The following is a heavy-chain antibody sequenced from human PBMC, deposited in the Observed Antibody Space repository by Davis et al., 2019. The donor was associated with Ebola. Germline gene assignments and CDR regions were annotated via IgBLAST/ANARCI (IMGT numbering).Heavy chain of an antibody. CDR3: ARGALLDY. D-gene: IGHD2-21*01. V-gene: IGHV4-59*01. J-gene: IGHJ4*02. CDR2: IYYSGST. CDR1: GGSISSYY. Sequence: SETLSLTCTASGGSISSYYWSWNRQPPGKGLEWIGYIYYSGSTNYNPSLKSRVTIPVDTSKNQFYLKLSSVTAAETAGYYCARGALLDYWGQGTLVTVSS.